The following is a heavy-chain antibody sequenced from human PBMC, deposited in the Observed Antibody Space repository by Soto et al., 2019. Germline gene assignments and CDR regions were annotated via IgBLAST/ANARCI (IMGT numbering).Heavy chain of an antibody. D-gene: IGHD3-3*01. CDR3: ARDRGRFLEGTGYYGMDV. Sequence: SETLSLTCTVSGGSISSYYWSWIRQPPGKGLEWIGYIYYSGSTNYNPSLKSRVTISVDTSKNQFSLKLSSVTAADTAVYYCARDRGRFLEGTGYYGMDVWGQGTTVTVSS. CDR1: GGSISSYY. J-gene: IGHJ6*02. V-gene: IGHV4-59*01. CDR2: IYYSGST.